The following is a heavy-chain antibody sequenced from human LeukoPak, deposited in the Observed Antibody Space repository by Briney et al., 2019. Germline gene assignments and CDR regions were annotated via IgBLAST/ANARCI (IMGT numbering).Heavy chain of an antibody. V-gene: IGHV3-66*01. CDR3: ARDAGITMVRGPTYGMDV. Sequence: GGSLRLSCAASGFTFSSYWMSWVRQAPGKGLEWVSVIYSGGSTYYADSVKGRFTISRDNSKNTLYLQMNSLRAEDTAVYYCARDAGITMVRGPTYGMDVWGQGTTVTVSS. J-gene: IGHJ6*02. D-gene: IGHD3-10*01. CDR1: GFTFSSYW. CDR2: IYSGGST.